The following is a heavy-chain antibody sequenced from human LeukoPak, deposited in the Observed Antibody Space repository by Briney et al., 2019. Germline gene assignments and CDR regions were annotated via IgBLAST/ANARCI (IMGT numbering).Heavy chain of an antibody. CDR1: GFTFSNAW. D-gene: IGHD4-17*01. Sequence: GGSLRLSCAASGFTFSNAWMSWVRQAPGKGLEWVGRIKSKTDGGTTDYAAPVKGRFTISRDNAKNSLYLQMNSLRAEDTALYYCAKDIGPVTTPPAAFDIWGQGTMVTVSS. CDR3: AKDIGPVTTPPAAFDI. V-gene: IGHV3-15*05. CDR2: IKSKTDGGTT. J-gene: IGHJ3*02.